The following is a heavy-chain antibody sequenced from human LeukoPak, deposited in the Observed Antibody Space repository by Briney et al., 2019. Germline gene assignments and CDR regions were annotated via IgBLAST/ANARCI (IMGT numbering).Heavy chain of an antibody. CDR3: ARLGDWNDGLICDY. CDR1: GGSISSSSYY. V-gene: IGHV4-39*01. D-gene: IGHD1-1*01. Sequence: NPSETLSLTCTVSGGSISSSSYYWGRIRQPPGKGLEWIGSIYYSGSTYYNPSLKSRVTISVDTSKNQFSLKLSSVTAADTAVYYCARLGDWNDGLICDYRGQGTLVTVSS. CDR2: IYYSGST. J-gene: IGHJ4*02.